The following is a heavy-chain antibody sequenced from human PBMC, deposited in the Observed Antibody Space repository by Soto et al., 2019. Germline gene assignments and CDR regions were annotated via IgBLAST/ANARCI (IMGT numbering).Heavy chain of an antibody. D-gene: IGHD3-10*01. J-gene: IGHJ6*02. Sequence: QVQLVESGGGVVQPGRSLRLSCAASGFTFSSYGMHWVRQAPGKGLEWVAVIRSDGSNNYYAESVKGRFTSSRDNSKNTLYLQMNSLRAEDTAVYYCARDGPHYYGSGSYYNVYYGMDVWGQGTTVTVSS. CDR3: ARDGPHYYGSGSYYNVYYGMDV. CDR2: IRSDGSNN. V-gene: IGHV3-33*01. CDR1: GFTFSSYG.